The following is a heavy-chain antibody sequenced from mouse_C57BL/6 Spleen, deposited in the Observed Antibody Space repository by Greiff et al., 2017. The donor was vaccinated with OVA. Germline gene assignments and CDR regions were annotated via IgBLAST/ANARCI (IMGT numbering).Heavy chain of an antibody. CDR1: GYTFTSYW. CDR2: IHPNSGST. V-gene: IGHV1-64*01. D-gene: IGHD1-1*01. Sequence: VKLQQPGAELVKPGASVKLSCKASGYTFTSYWMHWVKQRPGQGLEWIGMIHPNSGSTNYNEKFKSKATLTVDKSSSTAYMQLSSLTSEDSAVYYCARITTVVATPFDYWGQGTTLTVSS. J-gene: IGHJ2*01. CDR3: ARITTVVATPFDY.